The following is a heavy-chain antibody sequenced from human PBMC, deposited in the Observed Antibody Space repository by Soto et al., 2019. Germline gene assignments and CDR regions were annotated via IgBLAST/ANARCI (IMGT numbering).Heavy chain of an antibody. Sequence: PGGSLRLSCAACGFTFSSYSMSWVRQAPWKGLEWVSAISGSGVSTYYADSVKGRFTISRDNYKNTLYLQMNRLRAEDTAVYCCAKHSYDSSGYYDNYYYYYYGMDVWGQGTTLTVSS. CDR2: ISGSGVST. CDR3: AKHSYDSSGYYDNYYYYYYGMDV. J-gene: IGHJ6*02. D-gene: IGHD3-22*01. CDR1: GFTFSSYS. V-gene: IGHV3-23*01.